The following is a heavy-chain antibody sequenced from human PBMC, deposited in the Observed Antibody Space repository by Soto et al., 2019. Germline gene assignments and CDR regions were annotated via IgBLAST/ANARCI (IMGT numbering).Heavy chain of an antibody. CDR3: AKDQMVAGEIVVVPAATHDY. V-gene: IGHV3-23*01. Sequence: GSLRLSCAASGFTFSSYAMSWVRQAPGKGLEWVSAISGSGGSTYYADSVKGRFTISGDNSKNTLYLQMNSLRAEDTAVYYCAKDQMVAGEIVVVPAATHDYWGPGTLVTVSS. D-gene: IGHD2-2*01. J-gene: IGHJ4*02. CDR2: ISGSGGST. CDR1: GFTFSSYA.